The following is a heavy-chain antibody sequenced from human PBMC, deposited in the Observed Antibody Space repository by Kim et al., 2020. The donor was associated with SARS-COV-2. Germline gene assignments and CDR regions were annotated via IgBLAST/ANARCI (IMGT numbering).Heavy chain of an antibody. D-gene: IGHD3-3*01. CDR1: GYTFTSYA. CDR2: INTNTGNP. CDR3: ARDSRIFGGRGLGY. Sequence: ASVKVSCKASGYTFTSYAMNWVRQAPGQGLEWMGWINTNTGNPTYAQVFTGRFVFSLDTSVSTAYLQISSLKAEDTAVYYCARDSRIFGGRGLGYWGQGTLVTVSS. J-gene: IGHJ4*02. V-gene: IGHV7-4-1*02.